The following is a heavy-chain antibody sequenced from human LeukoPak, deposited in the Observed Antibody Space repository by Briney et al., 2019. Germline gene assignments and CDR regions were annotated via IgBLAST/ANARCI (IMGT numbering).Heavy chain of an antibody. J-gene: IGHJ3*02. CDR2: IYYSGST. D-gene: IGHD3-22*01. V-gene: IGHV4-59*01. Sequence: TSETLSLTCAVYGGSFSGYYWSWIRQPPGKGLEWIGYIYYSGSTNYNPSLKSRVTISVDTSKNQFSLKLSSVTAADTAVYYCARAEYYDSSGYYPSDAFDIWGQGTMVTVSS. CDR1: GGSFSGYY. CDR3: ARAEYYDSSGYYPSDAFDI.